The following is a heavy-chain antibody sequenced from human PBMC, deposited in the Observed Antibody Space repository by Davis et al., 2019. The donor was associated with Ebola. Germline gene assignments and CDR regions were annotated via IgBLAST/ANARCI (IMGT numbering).Heavy chain of an antibody. J-gene: IGHJ4*02. CDR2: INPSGGNT. V-gene: IGHV1-46*01. Sequence: ASVKVSCKASGYTFTSYYMHWVRQAPGQGLEWMGIINPSGGNTGYAQKFQGRVTMTRNTSISTAYMELSSLRSEDTAVYYCARGGRWLHRFTRWGQGTLVTVSS. CDR1: GYTFTSYY. CDR3: ARGGRWLHRFTR. D-gene: IGHD5-24*01.